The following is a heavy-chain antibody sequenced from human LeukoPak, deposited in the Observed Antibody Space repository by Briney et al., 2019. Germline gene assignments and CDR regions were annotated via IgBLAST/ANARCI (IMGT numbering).Heavy chain of an antibody. D-gene: IGHD3-10*01. V-gene: IGHV1-18*01. CDR1: GYTFTSYG. CDR2: ISPYNGNT. Sequence: GASVKVSCKASGYTFTSYGISWVRQAPGQGLEWMGRISPYNGNTNYAQTLQGRVTMTTDTATSTAYLELRSLRSDDTAVYYCARGDDYGSTSPGDYWGQGTLVTVSS. CDR3: ARGDDYGSTSPGDY. J-gene: IGHJ4*02.